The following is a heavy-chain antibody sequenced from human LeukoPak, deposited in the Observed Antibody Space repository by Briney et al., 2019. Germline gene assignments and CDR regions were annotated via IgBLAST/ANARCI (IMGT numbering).Heavy chain of an antibody. CDR1: GFTFSSYA. D-gene: IGHD3/OR15-3a*01. J-gene: IGHJ4*02. V-gene: IGHV3-23*01. CDR2: ISGSGGST. Sequence: PGGSLRLSCAASGFTFSSYAMSWVRQAPGKGLERVSAISGSGGSTYYADSVKGRFTISRDNSKNTLYLQMNSLRAEDTAVYYCARDPGFLDRFDYWGQGTLVTVSS. CDR3: ARDPGFLDRFDY.